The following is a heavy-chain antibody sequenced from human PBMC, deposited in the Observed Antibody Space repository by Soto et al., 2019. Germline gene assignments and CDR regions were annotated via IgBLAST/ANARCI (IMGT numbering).Heavy chain of an antibody. CDR2: ISTSGSTI. CDR3: AKLQQLAYYFDY. V-gene: IGHV3-11*01. Sequence: QVQLVESGGGLVKPGGSLRLSCAASGFTFSDYYMSWIRQAPGKGLEWVSYISTSGSTIYYADSVKGRFTISGNNAKNSLYLQMNSLRAEDTAVYYCAKLQQLAYYFDYWGQGTLVTVSS. D-gene: IGHD6-13*01. J-gene: IGHJ4*02. CDR1: GFTFSDYY.